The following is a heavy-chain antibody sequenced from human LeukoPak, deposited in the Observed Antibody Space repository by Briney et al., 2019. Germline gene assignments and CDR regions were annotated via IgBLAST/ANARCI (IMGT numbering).Heavy chain of an antibody. D-gene: IGHD2-15*01. CDR1: GYTFTCYY. V-gene: IGHV1-2*06. J-gene: IGHJ4*02. Sequence: GASVKVSCKASGYTFTCYYMHWVRQAPGQGLEWMGRINPNSGGTNYAQKFQGRVTMTRDTSISTAYMELSRLRSDDTAVYYCARFSYCSGGSCYERSDYWGQGTLVTVSS. CDR2: INPNSGGT. CDR3: ARFSYCSGGSCYERSDY.